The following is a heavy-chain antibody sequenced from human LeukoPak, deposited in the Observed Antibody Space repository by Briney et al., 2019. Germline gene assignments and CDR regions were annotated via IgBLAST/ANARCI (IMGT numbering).Heavy chain of an antibody. J-gene: IGHJ5*02. CDR2: ISSSSSYI. Sequence: PGGSLRLSCAASGFTFSSYSMNWVRQAPGKGLEWVSSISSSSSYIYYADSVKGRFTTSRDNAKNSLYLQMNSLRAEDTAVYYCARVYGSGSYDWFDPWGQGTLVTVSS. CDR1: GFTFSSYS. D-gene: IGHD3-10*01. CDR3: ARVYGSGSYDWFDP. V-gene: IGHV3-21*01.